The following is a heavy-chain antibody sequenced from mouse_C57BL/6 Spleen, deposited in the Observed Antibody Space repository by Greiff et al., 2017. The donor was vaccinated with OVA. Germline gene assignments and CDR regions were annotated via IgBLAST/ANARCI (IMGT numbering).Heavy chain of an antibody. J-gene: IGHJ2*01. V-gene: IGHV1-82*01. CDR2: IYPGDGDT. Sequence: QVQLQQSGPELVKPGASVKISCKASGYAFSSSWMNWVKQRPGKGLEWIGRIYPGDGDTNYNGKFKGKATLTADKSSSTAYMQRSSLTSEDSAVYCCGRSDYYGSRFDYWGQGTTLTVSS. CDR3: GRSDYYGSRFDY. CDR1: GYAFSSSW. D-gene: IGHD1-1*01.